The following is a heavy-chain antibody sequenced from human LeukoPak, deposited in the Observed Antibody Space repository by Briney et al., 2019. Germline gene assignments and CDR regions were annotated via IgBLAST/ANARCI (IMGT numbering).Heavy chain of an antibody. CDR3: AKDEEWFGDVAAPADY. CDR2: ISYDGSNK. CDR1: GFTFSSYG. V-gene: IGHV3-30*18. D-gene: IGHD3-10*01. J-gene: IGHJ4*02. Sequence: GGSLRLSCAASGFTFSSYGMHWVRQAPGKGLEWVAVISYDGSNKYYADSVKGRFTISRDNSKNTLYLQMNSLRAEDTAVYYCAKDEEWFGDVAAPADYWGQGTLVTVSS.